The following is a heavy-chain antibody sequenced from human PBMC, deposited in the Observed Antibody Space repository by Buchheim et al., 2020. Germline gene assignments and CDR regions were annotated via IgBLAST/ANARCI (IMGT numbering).Heavy chain of an antibody. Sequence: QVQVQQWGAGLLQPSETLSLTCAVYGGSFSGYYWSWIRQPPGKGLEWIGEINHRGNTNYNPSLRSRVTISVDMSKNQFSLRLNSVPAADTAVYYCARLAVNGYDSHFDHWGQGTL. CDR3: ARLAVNGYDSHFDH. CDR2: INHRGNT. V-gene: IGHV4-34*02. CDR1: GGSFSGYY. J-gene: IGHJ4*02. D-gene: IGHD5-12*01.